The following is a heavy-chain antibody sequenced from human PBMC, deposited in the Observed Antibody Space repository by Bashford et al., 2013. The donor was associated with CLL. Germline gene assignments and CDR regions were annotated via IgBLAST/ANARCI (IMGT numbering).Heavy chain of an antibody. V-gene: IGHV4-59*01. CDR2: ISYSGGT. CDR3: ARGGDRSGYYFFFDY. J-gene: IGHJ4*02. D-gene: IGHD3-22*01. Sequence: ETLSLTCAVSDGSINTYYWTWIRQPPGKGLEWIGHISYSGGTSYNPSLKSRLIISMDTSKNQFSLKMSSVTAADTAVYYCARGGDRSGYYFFFDYWGQGTLVTVSS. CDR1: DGSINTYY.